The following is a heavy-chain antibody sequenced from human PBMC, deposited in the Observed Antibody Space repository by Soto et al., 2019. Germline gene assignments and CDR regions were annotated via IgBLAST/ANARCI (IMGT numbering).Heavy chain of an antibody. Sequence: QAQLVQSGAEMKKPGVSVKVSFKATGYTFSAYTMSWVCQAPGQSLEWMGWINAGSGNTKYSQNFQGRVSITRDTSASTVYMELTGLTSEDTAVYYCARDTETLGPRANDALDIWGQGTMVTVSS. CDR2: INAGSGNT. J-gene: IGHJ3*02. V-gene: IGHV1-3*01. D-gene: IGHD3-3*02. CDR1: GYTFSAYT. CDR3: ARDTETLGPRANDALDI.